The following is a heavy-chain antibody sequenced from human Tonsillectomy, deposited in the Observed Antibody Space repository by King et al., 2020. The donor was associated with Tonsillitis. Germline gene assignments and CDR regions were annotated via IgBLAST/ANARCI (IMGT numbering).Heavy chain of an antibody. Sequence: VQLVESGGGLVPPGGSLRLTCAASRFTFSSYAMSWVRQAPGKGLEWVSVIYSGSSATYYADSVKGRFTISRENSKNTLYLQMNSLRADDTAVYYCAKTPFYYDNSGPYFDYWGQGTLVTVSS. CDR2: IYSGSSAT. CDR3: AKTPFYYDNSGPYFDY. D-gene: IGHD3-22*01. CDR1: RFTFSSYA. V-gene: IGHV3-23*03. J-gene: IGHJ4*02.